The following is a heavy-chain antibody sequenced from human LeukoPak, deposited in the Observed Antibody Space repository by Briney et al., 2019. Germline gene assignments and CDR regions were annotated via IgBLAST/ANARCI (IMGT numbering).Heavy chain of an antibody. V-gene: IGHV1-2*02. Sequence: GASVKVSCKASGYTFTGYYMHWVRQAPGQGLEWMGWINPNSGGTNYAQKFQGRVTMTRDTSISTAYMELSRLRSDDTAVYYCARDKARQWLVPGMVYWGQGTLVTVSS. CDR3: ARDKARQWLVPGMVY. J-gene: IGHJ4*02. CDR1: GYTFTGYY. CDR2: INPNSGGT. D-gene: IGHD6-19*01.